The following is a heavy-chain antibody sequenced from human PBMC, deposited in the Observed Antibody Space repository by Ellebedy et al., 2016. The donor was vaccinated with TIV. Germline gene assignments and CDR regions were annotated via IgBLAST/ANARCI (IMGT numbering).Heavy chain of an antibody. Sequence: SVKVSCXASGGTFSSYAISWVRQAPGQGLEWMGGNIPIFGTANYAQKFQGRVTITADKSTSTAYMELSSLRSEDTAVYYCARAHNWNPPDYWGQGTLVTVSS. V-gene: IGHV1-69*06. CDR3: ARAHNWNPPDY. CDR1: GGTFSSYA. J-gene: IGHJ4*02. CDR2: NIPIFGTA. D-gene: IGHD1-20*01.